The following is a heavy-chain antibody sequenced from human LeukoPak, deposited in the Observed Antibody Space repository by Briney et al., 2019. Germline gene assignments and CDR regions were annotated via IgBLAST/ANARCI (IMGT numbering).Heavy chain of an antibody. J-gene: IGHJ6*02. D-gene: IGHD1-26*01. CDR1: GYTFTSCG. Sequence: GASVKVSCKASGYTFTSCGISWVRQAPGQGLEWMGWININNGNTEYAQNLQARVTMTTDTSTSTAYMELRSLRSDATAVYYCARDALKWESGYDYYYGLDFWRQGTTVTVSS. CDR2: ININNGNT. V-gene: IGHV1-18*01. CDR3: ARDALKWESGYDYYYGLDF.